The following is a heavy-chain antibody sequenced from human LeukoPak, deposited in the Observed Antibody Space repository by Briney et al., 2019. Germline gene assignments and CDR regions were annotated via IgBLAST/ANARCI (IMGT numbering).Heavy chain of an antibody. CDR3: ARVLRYDYVWGSYRPAHWFDP. CDR2: INQDGSQT. J-gene: IGHJ5*02. CDR1: GFTFSSHW. V-gene: IGHV3-7*01. Sequence: GGSLRLSCAASGFTFSSHWMNWVRQAPGKGLEWVANINQDGSQTYYVDSVKGRFTISRDNAKNSLYLQMNSLRAEDTAVYYCARVLRYDYVWGSYRPAHWFDPWGQGTLVTVSS. D-gene: IGHD3-16*02.